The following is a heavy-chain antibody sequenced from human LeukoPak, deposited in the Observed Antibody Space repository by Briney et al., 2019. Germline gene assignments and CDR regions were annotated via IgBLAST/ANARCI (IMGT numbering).Heavy chain of an antibody. CDR2: INPNSGGT. J-gene: IGHJ4*02. V-gene: IGHV1-2*02. Sequence: ASVKVSCKASGYTFTGYYMHWVRQAPGQGLEWMGWINPNSGGTNYAQKFQGRVTMTRDTSISTAYMELSRLRSDDTAVYYWARGQRGGYFDWLPDTSNGLYSPDYWGQGTLVTVSS. CDR3: ARGQRGGYFDWLPDTSNGLYSPDY. CDR1: GYTFTGYY. D-gene: IGHD3-9*01.